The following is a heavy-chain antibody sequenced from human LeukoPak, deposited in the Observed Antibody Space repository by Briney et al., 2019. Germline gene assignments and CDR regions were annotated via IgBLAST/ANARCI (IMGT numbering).Heavy chain of an antibody. CDR2: ISSSSSYI. V-gene: IGHV3-21*01. J-gene: IGHJ2*01. CDR3: ARSRGYSYDVRSEYFDL. D-gene: IGHD5-18*01. Sequence: GGSLRLSCAASGFTFSSYSMNWVRQAPGKGLEWVSSISSSSSYIYYADSVKGRFTISRDNAKNSLYLQMNSLRAEDTAVYYCARSRGYSYDVRSEYFDLWGRGTLVTVSS. CDR1: GFTFSSYS.